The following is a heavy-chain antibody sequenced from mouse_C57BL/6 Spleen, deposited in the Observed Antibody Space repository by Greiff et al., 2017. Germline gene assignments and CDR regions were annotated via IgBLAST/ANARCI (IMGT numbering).Heavy chain of an antibody. CDR1: GFTFSDYY. Sequence: DVMLVESGGGLVQPGGSLKLSCAASGFTFSDYYMYWVRQTPEKRLAWVAYISNGGGSTYYPDTVKGRFTISRDNAKNTLYLQMSRLKSEDTAMYYCASSSYGWYFDVWGTGTTVTVSS. CDR3: ASSSYGWYFDV. D-gene: IGHD1-1*01. V-gene: IGHV5-12*01. CDR2: ISNGGGST. J-gene: IGHJ1*03.